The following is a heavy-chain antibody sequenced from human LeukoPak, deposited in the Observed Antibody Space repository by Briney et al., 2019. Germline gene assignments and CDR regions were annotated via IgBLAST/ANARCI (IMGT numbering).Heavy chain of an antibody. V-gene: IGHV3-30*04. Sequence: GGSLRLSCAASGFTFSSYAMHWVRQAPGKGLGWVAVISYDGSNKYYADSVKGRFTISRDNSKNTLYLQMNSLRAEDTAVYYCARDRCSSTSCYSSKFDYWGQGTLVTVSS. D-gene: IGHD2-2*01. CDR3: ARDRCSSTSCYSSKFDY. J-gene: IGHJ4*02. CDR2: ISYDGSNK. CDR1: GFTFSSYA.